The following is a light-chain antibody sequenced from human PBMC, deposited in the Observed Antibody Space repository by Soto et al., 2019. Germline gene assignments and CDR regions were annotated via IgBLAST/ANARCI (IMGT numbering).Light chain of an antibody. CDR3: QQYINAPQT. J-gene: IGKJ1*01. CDR1: QSVLYSPNNKNY. CDR2: WTS. Sequence: DIVMTQSPDSLAVSLGERATINCKSSQSVLYSPNNKNYLAWYQQKPGQPPKLLVYWTSTRESGVPDRFSGSASEKDFTLPINSLQAEDVAVYYCQQYINAPQTFGQGTKVEIK. V-gene: IGKV4-1*01.